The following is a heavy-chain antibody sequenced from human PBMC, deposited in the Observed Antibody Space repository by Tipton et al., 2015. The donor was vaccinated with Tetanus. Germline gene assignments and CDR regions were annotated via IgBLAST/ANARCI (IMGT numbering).Heavy chain of an antibody. D-gene: IGHD6-13*01. J-gene: IGHJ4*02. Sequence: SLRLSCAASGFPFSSYAMNWVRQAPGKGLEWVSTVSSSGYSTYYADSVKGRFTISRDNSNNTLYLQMNNLRAEDTAVYYCAKDRAAGGMGEVDYYGQGTLVTVSS. V-gene: IGHV3-23*01. CDR2: VSSSGYST. CDR1: GFPFSSYA. CDR3: AKDRAAGGMGEVDY.